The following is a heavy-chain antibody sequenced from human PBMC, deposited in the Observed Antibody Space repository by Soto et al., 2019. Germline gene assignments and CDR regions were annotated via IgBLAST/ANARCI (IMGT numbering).Heavy chain of an antibody. V-gene: IGHV4-39*01. J-gene: IGHJ6*02. D-gene: IGHD4-4*01. Sequence: SGTLSLTCAVYGGSFSGYYWGWIRQPPGKGLERIGSIYYSGSTYYNPSLKSRVTISVDTSKNQFSLKLSSVTAADTAVYYCAKNDYSNYEANYYYYGMDVWGQGTTVTVSS. CDR3: AKNDYSNYEANYYYYGMDV. CDR2: IYYSGST. CDR1: GGSFSGYY.